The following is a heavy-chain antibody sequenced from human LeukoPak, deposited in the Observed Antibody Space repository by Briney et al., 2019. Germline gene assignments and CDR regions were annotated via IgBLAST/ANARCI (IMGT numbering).Heavy chain of an antibody. CDR2: ISYDGSNK. CDR3: AKDSAFDI. Sequence: GGSLRLSCAASGFTFSSYGMHWVRQAPGKGLEWVAVISYDGSNKYYADSVKGRFTISRDNSKNTLYLQMNSLRAEDTAVYYCAKDSAFDIWGQGTMVTLSS. CDR1: GFTFSSYG. V-gene: IGHV3-30*18. J-gene: IGHJ3*02.